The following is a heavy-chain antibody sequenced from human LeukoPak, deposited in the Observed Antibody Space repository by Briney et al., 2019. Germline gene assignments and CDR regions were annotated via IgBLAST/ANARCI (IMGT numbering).Heavy chain of an antibody. Sequence: GGSLRLSCAAPGFTFSDYYMSWIRQAPGKGLEWVSYISSSGSTIYYADSVKGRLAISRDNAKNSLYLQMNSLRAEDTAVYYCARVESQYYDFWSGYYGLDYWGQGTLVTVSS. CDR3: ARVESQYYDFWSGYYGLDY. J-gene: IGHJ4*02. D-gene: IGHD3-3*01. CDR2: ISSSGSTI. CDR1: GFTFSDYY. V-gene: IGHV3-11*01.